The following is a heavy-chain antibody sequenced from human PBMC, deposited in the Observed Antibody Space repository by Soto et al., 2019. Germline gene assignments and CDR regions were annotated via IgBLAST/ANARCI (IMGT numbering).Heavy chain of an antibody. D-gene: IGHD1-1*01. Sequence: QVQLQESGPALVKPSQTLSLTCTVSGGSIDSGGYYWSWIRQDPGKGLEWLGYIYSNGNTYYNPSLKRRLVISTDTSQNLFALRVSSVTAADTGMYFCARGRLTIQQGSDIWGQGTMVTVSS. CDR2: IYSNGNT. CDR1: GGSIDSGGYY. CDR3: ARGRLTIQQGSDI. J-gene: IGHJ3*02. V-gene: IGHV4-31*03.